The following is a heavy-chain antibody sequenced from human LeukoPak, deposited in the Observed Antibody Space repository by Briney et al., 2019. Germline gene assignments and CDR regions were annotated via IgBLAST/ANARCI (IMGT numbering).Heavy chain of an antibody. CDR1: GGSFSGYY. V-gene: IGHV4-34*01. CDR2: INHSGST. J-gene: IGHJ5*02. CDR3: ARGPRYWFDP. D-gene: IGHD4-17*01. Sequence: PSETLSLTCAAYGGSFSGYYWSWIRQPPGKGLEWIGEINHSGSTNYNPSLKSRVTISVDTSKNQFSLKLSSVTAADTAVYYCARGPRYWFDPWGQGTLVTVSS.